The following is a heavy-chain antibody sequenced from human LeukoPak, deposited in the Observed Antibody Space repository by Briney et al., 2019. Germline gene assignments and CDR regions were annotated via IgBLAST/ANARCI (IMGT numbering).Heavy chain of an antibody. CDR3: ARGRFLELRWNWFDP. V-gene: IGHV1-8*01. Sequence: GASVKVSCTASGYTFTSYDINWVRQATGQGLEWMGWMNPNSGNTGYAQKFQGRVTMTRNTSISTAYMELSSLRSEDTAVYYCARGRFLELRWNWFDPWGQGTLVTVSS. CDR2: MNPNSGNT. D-gene: IGHD1-7*01. CDR1: GYTFTSYD. J-gene: IGHJ5*02.